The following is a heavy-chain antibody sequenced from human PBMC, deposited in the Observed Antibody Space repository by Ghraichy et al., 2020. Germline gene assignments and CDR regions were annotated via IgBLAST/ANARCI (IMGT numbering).Heavy chain of an antibody. D-gene: IGHD7-27*01. J-gene: IGHJ4*02. Sequence: GGSLRLSCAASGFTFSSYAMSWVRQAPGKGLEWASAISGGGGSTYYADSVKGRFTISRDNSKNTLHLQMNSLRAEDTALYYCAKDLRTGEGQIADDWGQGTLVTVSS. CDR2: ISGGGGST. V-gene: IGHV3-23*01. CDR1: GFTFSSYA. CDR3: AKDLRTGEGQIADD.